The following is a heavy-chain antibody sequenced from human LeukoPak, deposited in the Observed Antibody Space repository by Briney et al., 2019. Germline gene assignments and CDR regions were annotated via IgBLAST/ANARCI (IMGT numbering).Heavy chain of an antibody. CDR1: GFTFTKYG. CDR3: ARGGDPRNYYDSSGYYNDAFDI. J-gene: IGHJ3*02. D-gene: IGHD3-22*01. CDR2: ISDSGAYT. V-gene: IGHV3-23*01. Sequence: GGSLRLSCAASGFTFTKYGMSWVRQAPGKGLEWISTISDSGAYTYYADFVKGRFTVSRDNSKNTLYLQMNSLRAEDTAVYYCARGGDPRNYYDSSGYYNDAFDIWGQGTMVTVSS.